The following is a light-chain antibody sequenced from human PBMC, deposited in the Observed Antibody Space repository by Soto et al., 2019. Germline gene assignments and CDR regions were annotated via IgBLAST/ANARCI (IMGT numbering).Light chain of an antibody. J-gene: IGLJ1*01. Sequence: QLVLTQPPSVSGAPGQRVTISCTGSSSNIGAGHDVHWYQQLPGSAPKLLIYGSRNRPSGVPDRFSGSRSGTSASLAITGLQAEDEADYYCQSYDSSLSAHYVFGTGTKVTVL. CDR3: QSYDSSLSAHYV. V-gene: IGLV1-40*01. CDR1: SSNIGAGHD. CDR2: GSR.